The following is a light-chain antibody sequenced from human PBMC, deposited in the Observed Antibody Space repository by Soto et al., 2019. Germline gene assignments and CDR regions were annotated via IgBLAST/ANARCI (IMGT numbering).Light chain of an antibody. CDR1: SSDVGAYNF. CDR2: DVN. V-gene: IGLV2-11*01. Sequence: QSALTQPRSVSGSPGQSVTISCTGTSSDVGAYNFASWYQQHPGTAPKLMIHDVNKRPSGVPDRFSGSKSGNTASLTISGLQADDEADYYCCSYAGNYQYVFVTGTKV. CDR3: CSYAGNYQYV. J-gene: IGLJ1*01.